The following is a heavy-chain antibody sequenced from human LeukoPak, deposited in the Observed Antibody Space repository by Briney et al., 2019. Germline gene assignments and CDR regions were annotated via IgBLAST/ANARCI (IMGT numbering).Heavy chain of an antibody. CDR2: ISSSSTTI. D-gene: IGHD3-22*01. V-gene: IGHV3-48*02. CDR1: GFTFSSSH. CDR3: ARDYYDSSGIDY. Sequence: GGSLRLSCAASGFTFSSSHMNWVRQAPGKGLEWLSFISSSSTTIYYADSVKGRFTISRDDAKNSLYLQMNSLRDEDTAVYYCARDYYDSSGIDYWGQGTLVTVSS. J-gene: IGHJ4*02.